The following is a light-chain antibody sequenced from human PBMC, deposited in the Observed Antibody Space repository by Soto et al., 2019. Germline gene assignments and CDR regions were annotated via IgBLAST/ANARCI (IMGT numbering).Light chain of an antibody. CDR2: DVN. CDR1: SSDIGAYNF. V-gene: IGLV2-14*03. CDR3: TSWTTWTTMI. Sequence: QSALTQPASVSGSPGQSITISCTGTSSDIGAYNFVYWYQQHPGNAPKLMLYDVNIPPSGVSNRFSGSTSGNTASLTISGLEAEDEADYYCTSWTTWTTMIFGGGTKVTVL. J-gene: IGLJ2*01.